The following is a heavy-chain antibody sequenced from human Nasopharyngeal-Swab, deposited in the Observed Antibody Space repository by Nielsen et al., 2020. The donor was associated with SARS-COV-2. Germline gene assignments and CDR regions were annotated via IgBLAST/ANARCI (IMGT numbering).Heavy chain of an antibody. CDR3: ARDGLDYDFWSAYFMDV. V-gene: IGHV3-21*01. CDR1: GFTFNNYN. D-gene: IGHD3-3*01. Sequence: GGSLRLSCAASGFTFNNYNFNWVRQAPGKGLKWVSSISSSSSYIYYADSVKGRFTISRDNAKNSLYLQMNSLRAEDTAVYYCARDGLDYDFWSAYFMDVWGQGTTVTVSS. J-gene: IGHJ6*02. CDR2: ISSSSSYI.